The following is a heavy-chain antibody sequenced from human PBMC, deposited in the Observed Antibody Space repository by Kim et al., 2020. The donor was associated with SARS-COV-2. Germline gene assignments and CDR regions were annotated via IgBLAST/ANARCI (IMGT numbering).Heavy chain of an antibody. Sequence: SETLSLTCAVYGGSFSGYYWSWIRQPPGKGLEWIEEINHSGSTNYNPSLKSRVTISVDTSKNQFSLKLSSVTAADTAVYYCARGKLLGSYYYGMDVWGQGTTVTVSS. CDR2: INHSGST. V-gene: IGHV4-34*01. D-gene: IGHD1-7*01. CDR3: ARGKLLGSYYYGMDV. J-gene: IGHJ6*02. CDR1: GGSFSGYY.